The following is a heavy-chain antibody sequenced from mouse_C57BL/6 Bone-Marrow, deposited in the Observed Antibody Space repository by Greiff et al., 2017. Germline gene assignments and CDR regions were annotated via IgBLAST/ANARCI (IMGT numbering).Heavy chain of an antibody. D-gene: IGHD1-1*02. J-gene: IGHJ2*01. V-gene: IGHV5-4*01. Sequence: EVQGVESGGGLVKPGGSLKLSCAASGFTFSSYAMSWVRQTPEKRLEWVATISDGGSYTYYPDNVKGRFTISRDNAKNNLYLQMRHLKSEDTAMYCYAGGRDLDYWGQGTTLTVSS. CDR3: AGGRDLDY. CDR2: ISDGGSYT. CDR1: GFTFSSYA.